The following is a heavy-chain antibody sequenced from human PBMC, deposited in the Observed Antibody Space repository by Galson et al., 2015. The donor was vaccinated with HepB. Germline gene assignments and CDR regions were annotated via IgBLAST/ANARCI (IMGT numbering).Heavy chain of an antibody. CDR1: GGTFSSYA. Sequence: SVKVSCKASGGTFSSYAISWVRQAPGQGLEWMGGIIPIFGTANYAQKFQGRVTITADESTSTAYMELSSLRSEDTAVYYCARGAGVGATNVLSSHIDYWGQGTLVTVSS. V-gene: IGHV1-69*13. CDR2: IIPIFGTA. CDR3: ARGAGVGATNVLSSHIDY. J-gene: IGHJ4*02. D-gene: IGHD1-26*01.